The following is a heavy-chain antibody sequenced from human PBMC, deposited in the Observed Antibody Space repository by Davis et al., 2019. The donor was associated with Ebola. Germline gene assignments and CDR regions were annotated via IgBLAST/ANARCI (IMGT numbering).Heavy chain of an antibody. D-gene: IGHD3-22*01. CDR3: ARSTYYYDSSGYWTNWFDP. CDR1: GGSISSSNW. Sequence: SETLSLTCTVSGGSISSSNWWSWVRQPPGKGLEWIGEIYHSGSTNYNPSLKSRVTISVDTSKNQFSLKLSSVTAADTAVYYCARSTYYYDSSGYWTNWFDPWGQGTLVTVSS. V-gene: IGHV4-4*02. CDR2: IYHSGST. J-gene: IGHJ5*02.